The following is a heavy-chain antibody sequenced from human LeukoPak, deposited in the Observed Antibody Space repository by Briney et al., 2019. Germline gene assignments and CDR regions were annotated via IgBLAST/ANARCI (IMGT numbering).Heavy chain of an antibody. J-gene: IGHJ4*02. V-gene: IGHV4-34*01. CDR3: ARSYSSGPHYFYY. CDR1: GGSFSGCY. Sequence: SETLSRTCAVYGGSFSGCYWSWLRQPPGKGLEWIGEINHSGSTNYNPSLKSRVTISVDTSKNQFSLKLSSVTAADTAVYYCARSYSSGPHYFYYWGQGTLVTVSS. D-gene: IGHD6-19*01. CDR2: INHSGST.